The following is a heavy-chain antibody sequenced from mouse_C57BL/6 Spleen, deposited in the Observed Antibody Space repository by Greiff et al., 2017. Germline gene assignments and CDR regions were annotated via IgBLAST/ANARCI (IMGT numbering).Heavy chain of an antibody. CDR1: GFTFSSYT. CDR2: ISGGGGNT. D-gene: IGHD4-1*01. CDR3: ARQGGWDAYFDY. J-gene: IGHJ2*01. Sequence: EVQGVESGGGLVKPGGSLKLSCAASGFTFSSYTMSWVRQTPEKRLEWVATISGGGGNTYYPDSVKGRFTISRDNAKNTLYLQMSSLRSEDTALYYCARQGGWDAYFDYWGQGTTLTVSS. V-gene: IGHV5-9*01.